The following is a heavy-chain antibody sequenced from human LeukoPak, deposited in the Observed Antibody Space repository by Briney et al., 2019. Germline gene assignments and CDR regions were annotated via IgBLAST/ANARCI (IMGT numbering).Heavy chain of an antibody. Sequence: SVKVSCKASGGTFSSYAISWVRQAPGQGLEWMGGIIPIFGTANYAQKFQGRVTITADESTSTAYMELSSLRSEDTAVYYCARDPSRYQPNIWWFDPWGQGTLVTVPS. J-gene: IGHJ5*02. CDR2: IIPIFGTA. V-gene: IGHV1-69*13. CDR1: GGTFSSYA. D-gene: IGHD2-2*01. CDR3: ARDPSRYQPNIWWFDP.